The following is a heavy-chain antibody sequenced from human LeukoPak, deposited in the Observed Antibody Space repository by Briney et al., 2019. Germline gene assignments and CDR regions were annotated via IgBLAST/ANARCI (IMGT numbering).Heavy chain of an antibody. J-gene: IGHJ5*02. Sequence: GGSLRLSCAASGFTFSSYAMHWVRQAPGKGLEWVALISYDASNKHYADSVKGRFTISRDNSKNTLYLQMNSLRVEDTALYYCARQRDSSGFNWFDPWGQGTLVTVSS. V-gene: IGHV3-30-3*01. CDR2: ISYDASNK. CDR3: ARQRDSSGFNWFDP. CDR1: GFTFSSYA. D-gene: IGHD3-22*01.